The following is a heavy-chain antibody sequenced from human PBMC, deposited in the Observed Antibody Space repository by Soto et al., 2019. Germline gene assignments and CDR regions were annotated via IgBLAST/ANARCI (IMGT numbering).Heavy chain of an antibody. Sequence: EVQLVESGGGLIQPGGSLRLSCAASGFAVSSKYMTWVRQAPGKGLEWVSVIYGGGTTYYADSVKGRFTISRDTSKNRLYLQMNSLRAEDTAVYSCVQTTGWPGFDFWGQGTRVTVSS. V-gene: IGHV3-53*01. CDR1: GFAVSSKY. J-gene: IGHJ4*02. CDR2: IYGGGTT. CDR3: VQTTGWPGFDF. D-gene: IGHD6-19*01.